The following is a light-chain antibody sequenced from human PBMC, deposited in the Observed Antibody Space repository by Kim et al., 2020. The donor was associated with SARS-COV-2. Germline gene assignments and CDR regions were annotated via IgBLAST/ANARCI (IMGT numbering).Light chain of an antibody. J-gene: IGLJ2*01. Sequence: QSVTISCTGTSSDVGGYSYVSWYHQHPGKAPKLMIYEGNKRPSGVPSRFSGSKSGNTASLTVSGLQAEDEADYYCSSYARGDSLLFAGGTKLTVL. CDR3: SSYARGDSLL. CDR2: EGN. V-gene: IGLV2-8*01. CDR1: SSDVGGYSY.